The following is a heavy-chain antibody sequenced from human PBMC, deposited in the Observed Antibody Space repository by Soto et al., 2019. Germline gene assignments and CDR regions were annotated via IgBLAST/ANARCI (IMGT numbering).Heavy chain of an antibody. CDR2: IIPIFGTA. J-gene: IGHJ6*02. D-gene: IGHD3-22*01. Sequence: SVKVSCKASGGTFSSYAISWVRQAPGQGLEWMGGIIPIFGTANYAQKFQGRVTITADESTSTAYMELSSLRSEDTAVYYCARDHYYDSSGYSGLGGMDVWGQGTTVTVSS. CDR3: ARDHYYDSSGYSGLGGMDV. CDR1: GGTFSSYA. V-gene: IGHV1-69*13.